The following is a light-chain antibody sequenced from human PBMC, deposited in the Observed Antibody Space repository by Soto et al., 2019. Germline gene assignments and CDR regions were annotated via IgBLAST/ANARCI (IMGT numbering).Light chain of an antibody. J-gene: IGKJ4*01. CDR1: QGISSW. CDR3: QQTSSFPLT. Sequence: IQMTQSPFSVSASVGDRVTITCRASQGISSWLAWYQQKPGKSPTLLIYKASNLQTGVPSRFSGSGSGTDFTLTISSLQPEDFATYYCQQTSSFPLTLGGGTKVEIK. CDR2: KAS. V-gene: IGKV1-12*01.